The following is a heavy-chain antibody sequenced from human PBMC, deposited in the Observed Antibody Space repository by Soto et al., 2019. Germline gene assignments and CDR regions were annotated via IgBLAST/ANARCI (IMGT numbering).Heavy chain of an antibody. Sequence: QVQLVESGGGVVQPGRSLRLSCAASGFTFSSNGMHWVRQAPGKGLEWVAVIWYDGSNKYYADSVKGRFTISRDNSKNTLYLQMNSLRAEETAVYYCARVSYGSVDYYMDVWGKGTTVTVSS. V-gene: IGHV3-33*01. J-gene: IGHJ6*03. CDR1: GFTFSSNG. CDR2: IWYDGSNK. CDR3: ARVSYGSVDYYMDV. D-gene: IGHD4-17*01.